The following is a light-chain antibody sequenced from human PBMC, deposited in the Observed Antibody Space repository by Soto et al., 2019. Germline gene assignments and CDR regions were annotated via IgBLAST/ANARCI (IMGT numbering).Light chain of an antibody. CDR1: SSNIGSNT. CDR2: SNN. J-gene: IGLJ3*02. V-gene: IGLV1-44*01. CDR3: AAWDDSLNGGV. Sequence: QSVLTQPHSASGTPGQRVTISCSGSSSNIGSNTVNWYQQLPGTAPKLLIYSNNQRPSGVPDRFSGSKSGTSASLAISGLQSEDEADYYCAAWDDSLNGGVFGGGTKLTV.